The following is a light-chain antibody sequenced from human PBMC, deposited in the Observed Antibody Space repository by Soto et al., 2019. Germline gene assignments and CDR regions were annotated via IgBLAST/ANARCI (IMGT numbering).Light chain of an antibody. J-gene: IGLJ3*02. Sequence: SVLTQPTSASGTPGQRVTISCSGSISNLGSNFVFWYQQLPGAAPKLLISRNDQRPSGVPDRFSGSKSGTSASLAISGLRSEDEADYHCAAWDDSLRGVVVGGGTKLTVL. CDR3: AAWDDSLRGVV. V-gene: IGLV1-47*01. CDR1: ISNLGSNF. CDR2: RND.